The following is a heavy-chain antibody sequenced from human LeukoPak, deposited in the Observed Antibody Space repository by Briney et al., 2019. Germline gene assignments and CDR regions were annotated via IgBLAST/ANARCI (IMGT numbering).Heavy chain of an antibody. V-gene: IGHV1-8*02. CDR2: MNPNSGDT. D-gene: IGHD6-6*01. Sequence: RASVKLSCKASGYTFTSYDISWVRQSPRHGLEWMGWMNPNSGDTAYAQNFQGRVTMTRNTSISTAYMELSSLRSDDTAVYYCARPAGIAAHDWFDPWGQGTLVTVSS. CDR3: ARPAGIAAHDWFDP. J-gene: IGHJ5*02. CDR1: GYTFTSYD.